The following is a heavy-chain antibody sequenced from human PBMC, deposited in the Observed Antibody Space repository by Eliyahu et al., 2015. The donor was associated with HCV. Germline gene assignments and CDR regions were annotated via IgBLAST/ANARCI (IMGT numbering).Heavy chain of an antibody. CDR2: MNPNSGNT. J-gene: IGHJ3*02. D-gene: IGHD1-1*01. CDR3: AGRTSNSLEDSFDI. CDR1: GXXFTXSA. V-gene: IGHV1-8*01. Sequence: QVQLVQSGAEVKKPGASVKVXCKASGXXFTXSAINWVRQAXGQGLEWVGWMNPNSGNTGYAPKFQGRVTMTRNNPISTAYMELTSLRSEDTAVYYCAGRTSNSLEDSFDIWGQGTMVTVSS.